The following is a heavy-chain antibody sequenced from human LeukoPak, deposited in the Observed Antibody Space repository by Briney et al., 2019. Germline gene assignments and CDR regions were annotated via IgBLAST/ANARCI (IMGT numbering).Heavy chain of an antibody. D-gene: IGHD3-10*01. V-gene: IGHV3-30*03. Sequence: GGSLRLSCAASGFTFSSYGMHWVRQAPGKGLEWVALISHDGSSKYYTDSVKGRFTISRDNSKNTLYLQMNSLRAEDTAVYYCARLYGSGTYLFDYWGQGTLVTVSS. J-gene: IGHJ4*02. CDR2: ISHDGSSK. CDR3: ARLYGSGTYLFDY. CDR1: GFTFSSYG.